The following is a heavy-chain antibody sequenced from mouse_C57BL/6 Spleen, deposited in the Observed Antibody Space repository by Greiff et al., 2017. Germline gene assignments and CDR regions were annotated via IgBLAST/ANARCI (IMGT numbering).Heavy chain of an antibody. CDR2: ISDGGSYT. CDR3: ARDNSITTVVAD. D-gene: IGHD1-1*01. Sequence: EVNLVESGGGLVKPGGSLKLSCAASGFTFSSYAMSWVRQTPEKRLEWVATISDGGSYTYYPDNVKGRFTISRDNAKNNLYLQMSHLKSEDTAMYYCARDNSITTVVADWGQGTLVTVSA. J-gene: IGHJ3*01. CDR1: GFTFSSYA. V-gene: IGHV5-4*01.